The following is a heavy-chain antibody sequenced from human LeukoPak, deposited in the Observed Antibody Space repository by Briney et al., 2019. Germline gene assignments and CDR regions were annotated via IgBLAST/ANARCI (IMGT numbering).Heavy chain of an antibody. J-gene: IGHJ4*02. Sequence: GGSLRLSCAASGFTFSSYGMNWVRQAPGKGLEWVSSIRSNGDDISYTDSVKGRFTISRDNAKNSLYLQMNTLRAEDTAVYYCARSGRRGYSYGYRFKYYFDYWGQGTLVTVSS. CDR3: ARSGRRGYSYGYRFKYYFDY. CDR1: GFTFSSYG. D-gene: IGHD5-18*01. V-gene: IGHV3-21*01. CDR2: IRSNGDDI.